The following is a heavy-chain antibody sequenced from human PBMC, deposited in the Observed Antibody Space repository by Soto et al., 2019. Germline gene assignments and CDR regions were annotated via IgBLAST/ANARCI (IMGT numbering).Heavy chain of an antibody. CDR1: GGSFSGYY. V-gene: IGHV4-34*01. Sequence: SETLSLTCAVYGGSFSGYYWSWIRQPPGKGLEWIGEINHSGSTNYNPSLKSRVTISVDTSKNQFSLKLSSVTAADTAVYYCARGPRKSKLLGAQPKTNWFDPWGQGTLVTVSS. D-gene: IGHD3-16*01. CDR3: ARGPRKSKLLGAQPKTNWFDP. CDR2: INHSGST. J-gene: IGHJ5*02.